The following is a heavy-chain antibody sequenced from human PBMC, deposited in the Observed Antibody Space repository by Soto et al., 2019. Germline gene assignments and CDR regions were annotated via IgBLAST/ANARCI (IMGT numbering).Heavy chain of an antibody. V-gene: IGHV1-2*04. D-gene: IGHD6-13*01. CDR3: ARGRYSSSWFSIDY. Sequence: ASVKLSCKASGYTFTGYYMHWVRQAPGQGLEWMGWINPNSGGTNYAQKFQGWVTMTRDTSISTAYMELSRLRSDDTAVYYCARGRYSSSWFSIDYWGQGTLVTVS. J-gene: IGHJ4*02. CDR1: GYTFTGYY. CDR2: INPNSGGT.